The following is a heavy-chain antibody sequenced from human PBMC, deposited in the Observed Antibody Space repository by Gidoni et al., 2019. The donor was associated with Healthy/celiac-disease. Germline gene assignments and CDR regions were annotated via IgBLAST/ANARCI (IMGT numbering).Heavy chain of an antibody. CDR1: GFTFRSCA. CDR2: ISSSGSTI. V-gene: IGHV3-48*03. D-gene: IGHD3-22*01. J-gene: IGHJ3*02. CDR3: ARVESDYYDSSGYNVAFDI. Sequence: EVQLVESGGGFVQPGGSLRPSCEAYGFTFRSCAMNWVRQAPGKGLEWVSYISSSGSTIYYADSVKGRFTISRDNAKNSLYLQMNSLRAEETAVYYCARVESDYYDSSGYNVAFDIWGQGTMVTVSS.